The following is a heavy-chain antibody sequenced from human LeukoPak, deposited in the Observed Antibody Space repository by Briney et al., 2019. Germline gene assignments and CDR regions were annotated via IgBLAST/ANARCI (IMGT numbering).Heavy chain of an antibody. V-gene: IGHV3-48*03. CDR1: GFRFSGFD. CDR2: ISGGANRV. D-gene: IGHD2-15*01. CDR3: ARVGFAGSSGGDY. J-gene: IGHJ4*02. Sequence: GGSLRLSCVASGFRFSGFDMNWVRQAPGKGLEWVSFISGGANRVHYADSVKGRFTVSRDNAKNSLFLQMNGLRDEDTADYYCARVGFAGSSGGDYWGQGTLVTVSS.